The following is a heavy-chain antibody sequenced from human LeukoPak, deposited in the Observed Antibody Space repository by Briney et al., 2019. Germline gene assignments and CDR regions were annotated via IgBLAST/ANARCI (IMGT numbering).Heavy chain of an antibody. J-gene: IGHJ5*02. CDR1: GYTFTRYA. Sequence: ASVKVSCKASGYTFTRYAMNWVRLAPAQGLEWIGWINTNTGNPTYAQGFTGRFVFSLDTSASTAYLPISRPKAEDTAVYYCARDNSVRDEAWWFDPWGQGRLVTVSS. CDR2: INTNTGNP. CDR3: ARDNSVRDEAWWFDP. V-gene: IGHV7-4-1*02. D-gene: IGHD5-24*01.